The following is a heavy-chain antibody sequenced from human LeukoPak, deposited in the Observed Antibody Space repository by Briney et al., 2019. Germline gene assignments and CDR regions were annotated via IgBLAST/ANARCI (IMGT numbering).Heavy chain of an antibody. J-gene: IGHJ3*02. CDR3: AKGSGSGTIDI. V-gene: IGHV3-23*01. CDR1: GFTFSSYS. CDR2: ISGSGTGT. D-gene: IGHD3-10*01. Sequence: GGSLRLSCAASGFTFSSYSMNWVRQAPGKGLEWVSGISGSGTGTYYADSVKGRFTISRDNSKSTLFLQMNSLRAEDTAVYYCAKGSGSGTIDIWGQGTMVTVSS.